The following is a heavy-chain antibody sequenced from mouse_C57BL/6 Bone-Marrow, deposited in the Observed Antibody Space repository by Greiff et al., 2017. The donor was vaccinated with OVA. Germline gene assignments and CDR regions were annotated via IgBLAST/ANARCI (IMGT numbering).Heavy chain of an antibody. CDR2: LDPSDSYT. CDR1: GYTFTSYW. Sequence: VQLQESGAELVKPEASVKLSCKASGYTFTSYWMQWVKQRPGQGLEWIGELDPSDSYTKYNQKFKGKATLTVDTSSSTAYLQLSSLTSEDSAVYYCARWETGRGFTYWGQGTLVTVSA. D-gene: IGHD4-1*01. V-gene: IGHV1-50*01. CDR3: ARWETGRGFTY. J-gene: IGHJ3*01.